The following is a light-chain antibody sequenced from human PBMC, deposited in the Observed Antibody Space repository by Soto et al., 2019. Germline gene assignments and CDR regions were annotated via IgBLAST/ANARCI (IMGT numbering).Light chain of an antibody. CDR2: GAS. CDR1: QSVSSSY. Sequence: EIVLTQCPGTLSLSPGERATLSCRASQSVSSSYLAWYQQKPGQSPRLLIYGASSRATGIPDRFSASGSGTDFTLTISRLEPEDFAVYYCQQYDSSPWTFGLGTKVEIK. CDR3: QQYDSSPWT. J-gene: IGKJ1*01. V-gene: IGKV3-20*01.